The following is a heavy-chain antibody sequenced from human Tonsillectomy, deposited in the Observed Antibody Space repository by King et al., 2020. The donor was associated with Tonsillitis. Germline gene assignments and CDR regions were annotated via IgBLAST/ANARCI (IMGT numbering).Heavy chain of an antibody. Sequence: VQLVESGGGLVQPGGSLRLSCAASGITFSSYEMHWVRQAPGKGLEWLSYISTTGSTIYYADSVRGRFAISRDNAKNSLYLQMNSLRAEDTAVYYCARAGVSSGWYIPIYYYYMDVWGKGTTVTVSS. CDR1: GITFSSYE. CDR3: ARAGVSSGWYIPIYYYYMDV. D-gene: IGHD6-19*01. J-gene: IGHJ6*03. CDR2: ISTTGSTI. V-gene: IGHV3-48*03.